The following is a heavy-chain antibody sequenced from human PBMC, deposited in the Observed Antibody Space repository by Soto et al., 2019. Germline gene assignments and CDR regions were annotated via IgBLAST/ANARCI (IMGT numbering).Heavy chain of an antibody. CDR1: GFTFSSYA. J-gene: IGHJ4*02. D-gene: IGHD6-6*01. V-gene: IGHV3-23*01. Sequence: GGSLRLSCAASGFTFSSYAMSWVRQAPGKGLEWVSLISVSGANTYYADSVKGRFTISRDNSKNTLYLQMNSLRAEDTAVYYCAKDHYSSSYNWGQGTLVTVSS. CDR2: ISVSGANT. CDR3: AKDHYSSSYN.